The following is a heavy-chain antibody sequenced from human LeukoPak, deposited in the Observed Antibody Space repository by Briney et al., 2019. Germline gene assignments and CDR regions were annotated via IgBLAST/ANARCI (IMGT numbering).Heavy chain of an antibody. Sequence: GASVKVSCKASGYTFTSYAMHWVRQAPGQRLEWMGWINAGNGITKYSQKFQGRVTITRDTSASTAYMELSSLRSEDTAVYYCASINWNDPVWWGQGTLVTVSS. J-gene: IGHJ4*02. CDR2: INAGNGIT. CDR3: ASINWNDPVW. V-gene: IGHV1-3*01. CDR1: GYTFTSYA. D-gene: IGHD1-1*01.